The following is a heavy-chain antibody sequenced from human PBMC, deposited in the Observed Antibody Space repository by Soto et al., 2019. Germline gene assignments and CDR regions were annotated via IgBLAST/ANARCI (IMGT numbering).Heavy chain of an antibody. CDR3: ARAKKGISIPEYGMDV. J-gene: IGHJ6*02. CDR2: IGTAGDT. V-gene: IGHV3-13*01. Sequence: EVQLVESGGGLVQPGGSLRLSCAASGFTFSSYDMHWVRQATGKGLEWVSAIGTAGDTYYPDSLKGRFTISRENGNNSLYFEMNSVRAVYMAVYYCARAKKGISIPEYGMDVCGQGTTVTVSS. D-gene: IGHD2-21*01. CDR1: GFTFSSYD.